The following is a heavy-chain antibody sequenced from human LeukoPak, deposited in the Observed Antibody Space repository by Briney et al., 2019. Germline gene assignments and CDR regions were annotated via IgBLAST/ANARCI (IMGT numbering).Heavy chain of an antibody. CDR3: ARFLITAAGNFDY. CDR1: GGSISGYY. V-gene: IGHV4-34*01. J-gene: IGHJ4*02. Sequence: PSETLSLTCAVYGGSISGYYWSWIRQPPGKGLEWVGEIHYTGGTSYNPSLKSRATISIDTSKNQFSLKLSSVTAADTAVYYCARFLITAAGNFDYWGQGTLVTVSS. CDR2: IHYTGGT. D-gene: IGHD6-13*01.